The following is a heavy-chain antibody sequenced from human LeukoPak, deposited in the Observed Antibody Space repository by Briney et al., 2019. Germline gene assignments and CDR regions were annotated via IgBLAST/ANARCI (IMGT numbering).Heavy chain of an antibody. CDR1: GGTFNSYA. V-gene: IGHV1-69*13. J-gene: IGHJ6*03. CDR2: IIPIFGTA. Sequence: SVKVSCKASGGTFNSYAISWVRQAPGQGLEWMGGIIPIFGTANYVQKFQGRVTITADESTSTAYMDLSSLRSEDTAVYYCAREGVVGQQLYYYYMDVWGKGTTVTVSS. D-gene: IGHD6-13*01. CDR3: AREGVVGQQLYYYYMDV.